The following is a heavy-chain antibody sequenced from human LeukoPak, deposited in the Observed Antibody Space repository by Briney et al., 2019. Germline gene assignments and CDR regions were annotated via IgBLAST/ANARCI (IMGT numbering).Heavy chain of an antibody. D-gene: IGHD3-16*02. CDR1: GFTVSSNY. CDR3: ARGSAYDYVWGSYRPNAFDI. Sequence: PGGSLRLSCAASGFTVSSNYMSWVRQAPGKGLEWVSVIYSGGSTYYADSVKGRFTISRDNSKNTLYLQMNSLRAEDTAVYYCARGSAYDYVWGSYRPNAFDIWGQGTMVTVSS. J-gene: IGHJ3*02. V-gene: IGHV3-66*01. CDR2: IYSGGST.